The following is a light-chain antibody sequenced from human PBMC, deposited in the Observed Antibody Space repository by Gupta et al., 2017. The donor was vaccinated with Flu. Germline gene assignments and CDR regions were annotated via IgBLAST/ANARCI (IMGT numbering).Light chain of an antibody. J-gene: IGKJ4*01. CDR3: QQRSYWPPSS. CDR2: DAA. Sequence: ELVLTQSPATLSLSPGERATLSCRASQSVSNYLAWYQQKPGQAPRLLIYDAANRAPGIPARFSGSGCGTDFTLTISSREPEDFAVYYCQQRSYWPPSSFGGGTQVEIK. V-gene: IGKV3-11*01. CDR1: QSVSNY.